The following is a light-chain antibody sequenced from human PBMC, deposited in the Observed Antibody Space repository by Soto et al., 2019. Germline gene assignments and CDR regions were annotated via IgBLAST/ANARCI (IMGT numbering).Light chain of an antibody. Sequence: EIVLTQSPGTLSLSPGERVTLSCRASQSVSSNYVAWYQQKAGQAPSLLIYDASSRATGIPDRFNGSGSGTDFTLTISRLEPEDFAVYYCQQFGSSPITFGQGTRLEIK. V-gene: IGKV3-20*01. CDR3: QQFGSSPIT. CDR1: QSVSSNY. CDR2: DAS. J-gene: IGKJ5*01.